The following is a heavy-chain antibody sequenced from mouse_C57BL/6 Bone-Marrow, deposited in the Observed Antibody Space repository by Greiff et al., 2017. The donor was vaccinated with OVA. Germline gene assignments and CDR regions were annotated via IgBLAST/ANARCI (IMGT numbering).Heavy chain of an antibody. CDR2: IWWDDDK. Sequence: QVQLQQSGPGILQPSQTLSLTCSFSGFSLSTFGMGVGWIRQPSGKGLEWLAHIWWDDDKYYNPALKSRLTISKDTSKNQVFLKIANVDTADTATYYCARIGRVATKATLYFDYWGQGTTLTVSS. J-gene: IGHJ2*01. D-gene: IGHD1-1*02. V-gene: IGHV8-8*01. CDR3: ARIGRVATKATLYFDY. CDR1: GFSLSTFGMG.